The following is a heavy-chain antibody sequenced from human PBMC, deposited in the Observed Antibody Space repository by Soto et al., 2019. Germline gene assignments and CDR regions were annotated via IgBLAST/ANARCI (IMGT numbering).Heavy chain of an antibody. V-gene: IGHV4-34*01. CDR1: GGSFSGYY. CDR2: INHSGST. J-gene: IGHJ5*02. Sequence: SLTCAVYGGSFSGYYWSWIRQPPGKGLEWIGEINHSGSTNYNPSLKSRVTISVDTSKNQFSLKLSSVTAADTAVYYCASSQETPNWFDPWGQGTLVTVSS. CDR3: ASSQETPNWFDP. D-gene: IGHD2-15*01.